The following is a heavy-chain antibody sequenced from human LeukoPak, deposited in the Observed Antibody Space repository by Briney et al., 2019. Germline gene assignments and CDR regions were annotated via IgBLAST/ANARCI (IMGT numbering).Heavy chain of an antibody. CDR2: INNDGRST. J-gene: IGHJ3*02. Sequence: GGSLRLSCAASGFTFSNYWMHWVRQAPRKGLVWVSRINNDGRSTTYADSVKGRFIISRDNAKNTLYLQMSSLRADDTAVYYCVRGSSGPDMWGRGTMVTVSS. V-gene: IGHV3-74*01. D-gene: IGHD3-10*01. CDR1: GFTFSNYW. CDR3: VRGSSGPDM.